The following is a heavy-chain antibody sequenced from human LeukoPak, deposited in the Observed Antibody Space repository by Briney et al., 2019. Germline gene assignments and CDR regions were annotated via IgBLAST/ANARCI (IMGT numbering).Heavy chain of an antibody. CDR3: ARVWSSGWYGDYYYMDV. Sequence: SVKVSCKASGGTFSSYTISWVRQAPGQGLEWMGRIIPILGIANYAQKFQGRVTITGDKSTSTAYMELSSLRSEDTAVYYCARVWSSGWYGDYYYMDVWGKGTTVTVSS. CDR1: GGTFSSYT. J-gene: IGHJ6*03. V-gene: IGHV1-69*02. CDR2: IIPILGIA. D-gene: IGHD6-19*01.